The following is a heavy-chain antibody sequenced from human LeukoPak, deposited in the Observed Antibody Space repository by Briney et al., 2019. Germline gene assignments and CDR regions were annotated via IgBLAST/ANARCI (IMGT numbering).Heavy chain of an antibody. Sequence: GESLRLSCAASGFAFNTYSMNWVRQAPGKGLEWVSGISWNSGYIGYEDSVKGRFTISRDNAKNSLYLQMNSLRAEDTALYYCAKGSYGSGSYVDYWGQGTLITVSS. CDR1: GFAFNTYS. J-gene: IGHJ4*02. D-gene: IGHD3-10*01. CDR3: AKGSYGSGSYVDY. V-gene: IGHV3-9*01. CDR2: ISWNSGYI.